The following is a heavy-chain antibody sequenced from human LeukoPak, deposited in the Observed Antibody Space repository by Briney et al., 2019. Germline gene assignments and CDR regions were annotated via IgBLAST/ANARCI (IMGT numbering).Heavy chain of an antibody. Sequence: GRSLRLSCAASGFTLSRYGMHWVRQAPGKGLERVAVISYDGNNKYYADSVKGRFTISRDNSKNTLYLQMNSLRAEDTAVYYCAKDPSLYSYGTNYFDYWGQGTLVTVSS. CDR3: AKDPSLYSYGTNYFDY. CDR1: GFTLSRYG. J-gene: IGHJ4*02. CDR2: ISYDGNNK. V-gene: IGHV3-30*18. D-gene: IGHD5-18*01.